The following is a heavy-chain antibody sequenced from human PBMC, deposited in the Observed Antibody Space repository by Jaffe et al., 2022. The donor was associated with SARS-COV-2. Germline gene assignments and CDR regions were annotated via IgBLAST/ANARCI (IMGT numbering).Heavy chain of an antibody. CDR1: GFTFSNAW. J-gene: IGHJ3*02. V-gene: IGHV3-15*01. D-gene: IGHD6-19*01. CDR2: IKSKTDGGTT. CDR3: TTERIAVAGTDAFDI. Sequence: EVQLVESGGGLVKPGGSLRLSCAASGFTFSNAWMSWVRQAPGKGLEWVGRIKSKTDGGTTDYAAPVKGRFTISRDDSKNTLYLQMNSLKTEDTAVYYCTTERIAVAGTDAFDIWGQGTMVTVSS.